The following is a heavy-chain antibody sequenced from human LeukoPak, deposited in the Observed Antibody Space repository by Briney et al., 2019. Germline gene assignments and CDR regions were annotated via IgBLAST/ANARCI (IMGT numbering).Heavy chain of an antibody. J-gene: IGHJ6*03. Sequence: ASVKVSCKASGYTFTSYAMNWVRQAPGQGLEWMGWINTNTGNPTYAQGFTGRFVFSLDTSVSTAYLQISSLKAEDTAVYYCARDPAAWRPYYYYYMDVWGKGTTVTVSS. CDR2: INTNTGNP. V-gene: IGHV7-4-1*02. CDR1: GYTFTSYA. D-gene: IGHD6-13*01. CDR3: ARDPAAWRPYYYYYMDV.